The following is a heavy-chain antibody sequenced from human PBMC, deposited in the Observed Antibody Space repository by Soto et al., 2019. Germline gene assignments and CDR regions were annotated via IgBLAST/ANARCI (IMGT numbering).Heavy chain of an antibody. D-gene: IGHD6-13*01. J-gene: IGHJ6*02. CDR1: GGSISSYY. CDR2: IYYSGST. V-gene: IGHV4-59*01. Sequence: SETLSLTCTVSGGSISSYYWSWIRQPPGKGLEWIGYIYYSGSTNYNPSLKSRVTISVDTSKNQCSLKLSSVTAADTAVYYCARDLTGIPSSSWYKGYYYGMDVWGQGTTVTVSS. CDR3: ARDLTGIPSSSWYKGYYYGMDV.